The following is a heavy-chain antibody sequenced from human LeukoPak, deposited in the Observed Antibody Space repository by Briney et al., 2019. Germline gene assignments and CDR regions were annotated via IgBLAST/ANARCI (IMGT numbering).Heavy chain of an antibody. CDR2: INPSGGST. CDR1: GYSLTNYY. Sequence: ASVKVSCKAFGYSLTNYYVHWVRQAPGQGLEWMGEINPSGGSTSYVQKFQGRITVTRDTYTNTVYMDLSSLRSEDTATYYCARGAPTTRIGAGRFDYWGQGSLLTVAS. CDR3: ARGAPTTRIGAGRFDY. D-gene: IGHD5-12*01. V-gene: IGHV1-46*01. J-gene: IGHJ4*02.